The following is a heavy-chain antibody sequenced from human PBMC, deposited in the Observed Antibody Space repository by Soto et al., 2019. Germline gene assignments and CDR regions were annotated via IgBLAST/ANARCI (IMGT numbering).Heavy chain of an antibody. CDR2: INTYDGNT. J-gene: IGHJ4*02. CDR1: GYTFTSYG. Sequence: QVQLVQSGAEVKKPGASVKVSCKASGYTFTSYGITWVRQAPGQGLDWMGWINTYDGNTNFAQKFQGRVTMTTDTSTSTVYMELRSLTSDATAVYYCARGYSSSSRGDYWGQGTLVTVSS. D-gene: IGHD6-6*01. CDR3: ARGYSSSSRGDY. V-gene: IGHV1-18*01.